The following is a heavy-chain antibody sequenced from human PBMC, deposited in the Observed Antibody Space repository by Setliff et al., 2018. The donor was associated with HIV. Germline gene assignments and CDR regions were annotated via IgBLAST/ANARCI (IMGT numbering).Heavy chain of an antibody. J-gene: IGHJ4*02. V-gene: IGHV1-3*04. CDR3: VRRATAAEVFDY. Sequence: ASVKVSCKASGYNFTSHDINWVRQAPGQRLEWMGWLRTGTGDTSYSVKFQGRLTITRDTSANTAYMELSNLRSEDTAVYYCVRRATAAEVFDYWGQGTLVTVSS. CDR2: LRTGTGDT. D-gene: IGHD6-13*01. CDR1: GYNFTSHD.